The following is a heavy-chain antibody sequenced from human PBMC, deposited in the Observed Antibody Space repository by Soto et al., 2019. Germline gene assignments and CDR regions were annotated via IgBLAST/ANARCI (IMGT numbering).Heavy chain of an antibody. CDR1: GGSISSYY. CDR3: ARLTSSYYGMDV. V-gene: IGHV4-59*01. CDR2: IYYSGST. J-gene: IGHJ6*04. Sequence: PSETLSLTCTVSGGSISSYYWSWIRQPPGKGLEWIGYIYYSGSTNYNPSLKSRVTISVDTSKNQFSLKLSSVTAAATAVYYCARLTSSYYGMDVWRKGTTVTVSS. D-gene: IGHD3-9*01.